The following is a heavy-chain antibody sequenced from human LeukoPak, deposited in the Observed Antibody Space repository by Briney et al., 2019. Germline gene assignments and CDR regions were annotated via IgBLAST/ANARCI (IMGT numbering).Heavy chain of an antibody. Sequence: PGRSLRLSCTASGFTFGDYAMSWVRQAPGKGLEWVGFIRSKAYGGTTEYAASVKGRFTISRDDSKSIAYLQMNSLKTEDTAVYYCTREEQQLVRSGTDYYYYYGMDVWGQETTVTVSS. J-gene: IGHJ6*02. CDR1: GFTFGDYA. CDR3: TREEQQLVRSGTDYYYYYGMDV. V-gene: IGHV3-49*04. CDR2: IRSKAYGGTT. D-gene: IGHD6-13*01.